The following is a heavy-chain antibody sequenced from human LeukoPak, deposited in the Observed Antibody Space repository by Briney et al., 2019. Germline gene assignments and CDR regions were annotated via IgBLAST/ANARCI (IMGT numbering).Heavy chain of an antibody. CDR1: GYTFSSYG. J-gene: IGHJ6*03. Sequence: GASVKVSCKASGYTFSSYGVSWVRQAPGQGLEWMGWISAYNGNTNYAQKLQGRVTMTTDTSTSTAYMELRSLRSDDTAVYYCARINRGSSSWYIAYYYMDVWGKGTTVTVSS. D-gene: IGHD6-13*01. CDR2: ISAYNGNT. V-gene: IGHV1-18*01. CDR3: ARINRGSSSWYIAYYYMDV.